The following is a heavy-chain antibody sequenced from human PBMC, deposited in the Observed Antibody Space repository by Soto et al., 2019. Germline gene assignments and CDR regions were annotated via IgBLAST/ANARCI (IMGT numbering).Heavy chain of an antibody. Sequence: QVELVESGGGVVQPGGSLRLACAASGFTFSSYGMHWVGQAPGKGLEWVAVIWFDGSKEFYAASVEGRFTISRDNSKNMVYLEMNSPRDVDTAVYYCARAVPAAKGWFDSWGLGTLVTVSS. CDR2: IWFDGSKE. CDR3: ARAVPAAKGWFDS. V-gene: IGHV3-33*01. D-gene: IGHD2-2*01. CDR1: GFTFSSYG. J-gene: IGHJ5*01.